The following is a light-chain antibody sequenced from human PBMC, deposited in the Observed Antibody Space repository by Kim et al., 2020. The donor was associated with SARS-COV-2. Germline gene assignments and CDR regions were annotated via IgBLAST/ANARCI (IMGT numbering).Light chain of an antibody. J-gene: IGLJ1*01. CDR3: QAWDTSTTYV. V-gene: IGLV3-1*01. CDR2: QDN. CDR1: KLEDKQ. Sequence: PGQEASITCFRDKLEDKQACWDRQKPGQSPVLVLYQDNKRPSGIPEGFSGSNTVDTATLTISGTHAMDEGEYYYQAWDTSTTYVFGTGTKVTVL.